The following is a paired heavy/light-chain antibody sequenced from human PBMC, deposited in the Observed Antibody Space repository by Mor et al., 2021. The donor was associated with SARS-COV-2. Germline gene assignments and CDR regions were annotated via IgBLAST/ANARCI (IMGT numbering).Light chain of an antibody. CDR3: QEYYTYPWT. V-gene: IGKV1-5*03. CDR1: QSMVNW. CDR2: KAS. J-gene: IGKJ1*01. Sequence: DIQMTQSPSTLSASVGDRVTITCRASQSMVNWVAWYQQKPGKAPKLLIYKASSLESGVPSRFSGSGSGTEFSLTISSLQPDDFATYYCQEYYTYPWTFGQGTKVEV.
Heavy chain of an antibody. V-gene: IGHV3-7*03. CDR2: IKKDGGEK. Sequence: EVQLVESGGGLVQPGGSLRLSCAASGFTLSSYWMSWVRQAPGKGLEWVANIKKDGGEKYYVGSVKGRFTISRDNANNSLYLQMSSLRAEDAAVYYCARVWYYYDSSGLGAFDVWGQGTMVTVSS. CDR3: ARVWYYYDSSGLGAFDV. D-gene: IGHD3-22*01. J-gene: IGHJ3*01. CDR1: GFTLSSYW.